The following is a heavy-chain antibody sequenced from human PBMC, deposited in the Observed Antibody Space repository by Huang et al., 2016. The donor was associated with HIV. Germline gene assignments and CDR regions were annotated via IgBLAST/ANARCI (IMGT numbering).Heavy chain of an antibody. CDR2: IYYSESP. CDR3: ARHFSYYDSSGYTPWDAFDI. Sequence: QLQLQGSGPGLVKPSETLSLTCTVSGGSIPSSSYYWGGIRQPPGKGLEWVGSIYYSESPDDNPSLRSRVTVSVDTSKNQFSLKLSSVTAADTAVYYCARHFSYYDSSGYTPWDAFDIWGQGTMVTVSS. J-gene: IGHJ3*02. D-gene: IGHD3-22*01. V-gene: IGHV4-39*01. CDR1: GGSIPSSSYY.